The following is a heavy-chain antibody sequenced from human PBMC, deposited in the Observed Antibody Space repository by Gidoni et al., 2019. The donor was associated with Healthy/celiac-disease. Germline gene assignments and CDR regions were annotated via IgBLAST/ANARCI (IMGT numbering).Heavy chain of an antibody. CDR1: GGTFSSYT. CDR2: IIPILGIA. D-gene: IGHD4-17*01. V-gene: IGHV1-69*02. J-gene: IGHJ4*02. Sequence: QVQLVQSGAEVKKPGSSVKVSCKASGGTFSSYTISWVRQAPGQGLEWMGRIIPILGIANYAQKFQGRVTITADKSTSTAYMELSSLRSEDTAVYYCARVYGDYPYYFDYWGQGTLVTVSS. CDR3: ARVYGDYPYYFDY.